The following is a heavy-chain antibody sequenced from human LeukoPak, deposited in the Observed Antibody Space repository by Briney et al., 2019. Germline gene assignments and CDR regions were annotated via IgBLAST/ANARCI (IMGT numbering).Heavy chain of an antibody. CDR2: IKSKSVGGTR. J-gene: IGHJ4*02. CDR1: GFTFSNAW. Sequence: GGSLRLSCVASGFTFSNAWMSWVRQAPGKELEWVGRIKSKSVGGTRDFAAPVKGRFSISRDDSKNTLYLQMNSLKTEDTAVYYCAAGHGNSDFDFWGQGTLVTVSS. CDR3: AAGHGNSDFDF. V-gene: IGHV3-15*01. D-gene: IGHD4-23*01.